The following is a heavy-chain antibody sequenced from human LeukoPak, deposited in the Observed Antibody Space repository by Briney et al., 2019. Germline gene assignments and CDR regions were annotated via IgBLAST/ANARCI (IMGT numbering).Heavy chain of an antibody. CDR1: GFIFNNAW. V-gene: IGHV3-15*01. J-gene: IGHJ4*02. CDR3: TTTNPFY. CDR2: IKNKTDGGTT. Sequence: GGSLRLSCAASGFIFNNAWMSWVRQAPGKGLEWVGRIKNKTDGGTTDYAAPVKGRFTISRDDPKNTLYLQMNSLKIEDTAVYYCTTTNPFYWGQGTLVTVSS.